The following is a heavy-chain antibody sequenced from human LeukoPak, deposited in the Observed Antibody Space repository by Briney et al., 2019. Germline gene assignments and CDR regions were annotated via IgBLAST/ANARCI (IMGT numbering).Heavy chain of an antibody. J-gene: IGHJ4*02. D-gene: IGHD6-6*01. CDR1: GYSFTTYW. V-gene: IGHV5-51*01. Sequence: GESLKISCKGSGYSFTTYWIGWVRQMPGKGLEWMGIIYPGDSETKYSPSFQGQVTISADKSINTAYLQWSSLKASGTATYYCARRAADSSSLGYWGQGTLVTVSS. CDR2: IYPGDSET. CDR3: ARRAADSSSLGY.